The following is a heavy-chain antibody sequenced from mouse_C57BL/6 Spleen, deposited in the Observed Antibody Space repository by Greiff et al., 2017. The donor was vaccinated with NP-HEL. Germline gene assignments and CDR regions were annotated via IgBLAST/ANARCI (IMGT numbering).Heavy chain of an antibody. V-gene: IGHV1-52*01. CDR3: ARFHYGSSYDY. Sequence: QVQLQQPGAELVRPGSSVKLSCKASGYTFTSYWMHWVKQRPIQGLEWIGNIDPSDSETYYNQKFKDKATLNVDKSSSTDYRQLSSLTSEDSAVYYCARFHYGSSYDYWGKGTTLTVSS. D-gene: IGHD1-1*01. J-gene: IGHJ2*01. CDR1: GYTFTSYW. CDR2: IDPSDSET.